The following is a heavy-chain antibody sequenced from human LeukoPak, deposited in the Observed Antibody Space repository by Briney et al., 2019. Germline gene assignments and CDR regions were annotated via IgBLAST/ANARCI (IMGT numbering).Heavy chain of an antibody. CDR3: ARDDIVVVVAAVNYYYYYMDV. V-gene: IGHV3-21*01. CDR2: ISSSSSYI. CDR1: GFTFSSYS. Sequence: GGSLRLSCAASGFTFSSYSMNWVRQAPGKGLEWVSSISSSSSYIYYADSVKGRFTISRDNAKNSQYLQMNSLRAEDTAVYYCARDDIVVVVAAVNYYYYYMDVWGKGTTVTISS. J-gene: IGHJ6*03. D-gene: IGHD2-15*01.